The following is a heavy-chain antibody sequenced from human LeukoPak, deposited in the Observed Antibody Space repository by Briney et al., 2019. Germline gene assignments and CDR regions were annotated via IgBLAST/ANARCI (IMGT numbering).Heavy chain of an antibody. Sequence: SETLSPTCAVYGGSLSGYYWSWIRQPPGKGLEWIGYIYYSGSTNYNPSLKSRVTISVDTSKNQFSLKLSSVTAADTAVYYCARIRDGYNMDWGQGTLVTVSS. D-gene: IGHD5-24*01. CDR1: GGSLSGYY. CDR2: IYYSGST. CDR3: ARIRDGYNMD. V-gene: IGHV4-59*08. J-gene: IGHJ4*02.